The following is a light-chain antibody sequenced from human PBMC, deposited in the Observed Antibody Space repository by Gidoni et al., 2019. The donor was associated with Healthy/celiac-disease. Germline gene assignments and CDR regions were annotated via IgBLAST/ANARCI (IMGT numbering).Light chain of an antibody. J-gene: IGKJ3*01. CDR2: AAS. Sequence: DIQLTQSPSFLSASVGDRVTITCWASQGISSYLAWYQQKPGKAPKLLIYAASTLQSGVPSRFSGSGSGTEFTLTISSLQPEDFATYYCQQLNSYPQGFGPXTKVDIK. CDR1: QGISSY. CDR3: QQLNSYPQG. V-gene: IGKV1-9*01.